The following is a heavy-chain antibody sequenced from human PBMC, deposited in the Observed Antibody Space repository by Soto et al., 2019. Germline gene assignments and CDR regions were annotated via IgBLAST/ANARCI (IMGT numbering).Heavy chain of an antibody. Sequence: QVQLVQSGGEVKKPGASVKVSCKASAYTFTIYGITWVRQAPGQGPEWMGWIRTSNGDTNYAQNFQGRVTMTTDTSTNTVFMDLRSLRSDDTAVYYCATALGTSGWSDYWGQGTLLTVSS. CDR1: AYTFTIYG. CDR3: ATALGTSGWSDY. J-gene: IGHJ4*02. V-gene: IGHV1-18*01. CDR2: IRTSNGDT. D-gene: IGHD6-13*01.